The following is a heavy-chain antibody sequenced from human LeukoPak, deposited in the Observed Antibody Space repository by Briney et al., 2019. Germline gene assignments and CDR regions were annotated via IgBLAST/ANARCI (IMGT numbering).Heavy chain of an antibody. CDR3: AREKDSSSSLGYYYYMDV. Sequence: GGSLRLSCAASGFTFSSYWVSWVRQAPGKGLEWVANIKQDGSEKFYVDSVKGRFTISRDNAKNSLYLHMNSLRAEDTAVYYCAREKDSSSSLGYYYYMDVWGKGTTVTVSS. CDR2: IKQDGSEK. CDR1: GFTFSSYW. V-gene: IGHV3-7*01. D-gene: IGHD6-13*01. J-gene: IGHJ6*03.